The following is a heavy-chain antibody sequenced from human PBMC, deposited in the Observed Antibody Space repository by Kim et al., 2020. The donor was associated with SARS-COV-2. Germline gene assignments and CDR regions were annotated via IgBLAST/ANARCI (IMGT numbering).Heavy chain of an antibody. CDR2: IYSGGST. CDR3: ARDHYDILTGYATPYYYYGMDV. J-gene: IGHJ6*02. V-gene: IGHV3-53*04. CDR1: GFTVSSNY. D-gene: IGHD3-9*01. Sequence: GGSLRLSCAASGFTVSSNYMSWVRQAPGKGLEWVSVIYSGGSTYYADSVKGRFTISRHNSKNTLYLQMNSLRAEDTAVYYCARDHYDILTGYATPYYYYGMDVWGQGTTVTVSS.